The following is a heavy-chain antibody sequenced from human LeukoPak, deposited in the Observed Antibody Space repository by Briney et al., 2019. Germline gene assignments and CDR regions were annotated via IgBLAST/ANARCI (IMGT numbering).Heavy chain of an antibody. D-gene: IGHD3-9*01. CDR2: ISYDGSNK. J-gene: IGHJ4*02. CDR1: GFTFSSYA. CDR3: AREVRYFDWLLPTTNYFDY. Sequence: GRSLRLSCAASGFTFSSYATHWVRQAPGKGLEWVAVISYDGSNKYYADSVKGRFTISRDNSKNTLYLQMNSLRAEDTAVYYCAREVRYFDWLLPTTNYFDYWGQGTLVTVSS. V-gene: IGHV3-30*04.